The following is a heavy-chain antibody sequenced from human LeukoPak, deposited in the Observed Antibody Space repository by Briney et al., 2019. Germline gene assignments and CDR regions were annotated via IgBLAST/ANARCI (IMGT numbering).Heavy chain of an antibody. V-gene: IGHV4-39*07. CDR3: AREFRYDGRSGAFEI. D-gene: IGHD3-3*01. J-gene: IGHJ3*02. CDR2: IYSSGTT. CDR1: GVSISSSNSY. Sequence: SETLSLTCTVSGVSISSSNSYWGWIRQPPGKGLEWIGSIYSSGTTYYKPSLRSRVSISVATSKNQFSLNVYSVTAADTAVYYCAREFRYDGRSGAFEIWGQGTRVTVSS.